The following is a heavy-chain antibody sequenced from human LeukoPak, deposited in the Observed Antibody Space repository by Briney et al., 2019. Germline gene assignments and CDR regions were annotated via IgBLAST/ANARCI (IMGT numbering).Heavy chain of an antibody. CDR2: IIPIFGTA. CDR1: GGTYSSYA. D-gene: IGHD1-26*01. J-gene: IGHJ4*02. Sequence: SVKVSCKASGGTYSSYAISWVRQAPGQGLEWMGGIIPIFGTANYAQKFQGRVTITTDESTSTAYMELSSLRSEDTAVYYCAREIVGATREGFFDYWGQGTLVTVSS. V-gene: IGHV1-69*05. CDR3: AREIVGATREGFFDY.